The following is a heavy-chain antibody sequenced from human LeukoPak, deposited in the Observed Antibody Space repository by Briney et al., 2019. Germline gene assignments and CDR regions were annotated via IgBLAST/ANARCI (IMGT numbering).Heavy chain of an antibody. Sequence: GGSLRLSCAASGFTFSSYGMHWVRQAPGKGLEWVSYISSSGSTIYYADSVKGRFTISRDNAKNSLYLQMNSLRAEDTAVYYCASDSGSYAHYWGQGTLVTVSS. J-gene: IGHJ4*02. D-gene: IGHD3-10*01. CDR2: ISSSGSTI. V-gene: IGHV3-48*04. CDR3: ASDSGSYAHY. CDR1: GFTFSSYG.